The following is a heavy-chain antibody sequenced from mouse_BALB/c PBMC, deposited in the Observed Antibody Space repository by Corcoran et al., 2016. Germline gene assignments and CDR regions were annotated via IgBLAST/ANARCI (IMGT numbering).Heavy chain of an antibody. CDR1: GYSFTGYY. J-gene: IGHJ4*01. V-gene: IGHV1-26*01. D-gene: IGHD2-14*01. Sequence: EVQLQQSGPELVKPGASVKISCKASGYSFTGYYMHWVKQSHVKSLEWIGRINPYNGATSYNQNFKDKASLIVDKSSSTAYMELHSLTSEDSAVYYCAGYLSAMDYWGQGTTVTVSS. CDR2: INPYNGAT. CDR3: AGYLSAMDY.